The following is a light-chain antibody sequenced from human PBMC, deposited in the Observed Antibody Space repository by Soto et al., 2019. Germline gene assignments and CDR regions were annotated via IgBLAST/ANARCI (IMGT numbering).Light chain of an antibody. CDR3: QEYYDTPYT. V-gene: IGKV4-1*01. Sequence: DIVMTQSPDSLAVSLGERATINCKSSQSLLYSSNNKNYLAWYQQTPGQPPKLLIYWASTRESVVPDRFSGSGSGTDFTLTISSLQAEDVAVYYCQEYYDTPYTFGPGTKVDIQ. CDR2: WAS. CDR1: QSLLYSSNNKNY. J-gene: IGKJ3*01.